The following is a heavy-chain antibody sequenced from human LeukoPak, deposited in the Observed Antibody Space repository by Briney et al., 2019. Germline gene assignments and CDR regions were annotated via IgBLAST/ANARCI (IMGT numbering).Heavy chain of an antibody. V-gene: IGHV3-48*03. J-gene: IGHJ4*02. Sequence: PGGSLRLSCAASGFTFSSYEMNWVPQAPGKGREWVSYISSSGSTIYYADSVKGRFTISRDNAKNSLYLQMNSLRAEDTAVYYCARDLREGYCSGGSCYKRVFFDYWGQGTLVTVSS. CDR2: ISSSGSTI. D-gene: IGHD2-15*01. CDR3: ARDLREGYCSGGSCYKRVFFDY. CDR1: GFTFSSYE.